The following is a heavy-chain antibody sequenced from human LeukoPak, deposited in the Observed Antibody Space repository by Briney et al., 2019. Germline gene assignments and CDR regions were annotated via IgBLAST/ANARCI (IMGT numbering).Heavy chain of an antibody. CDR1: GFTFSSYA. Sequence: PGGSLRLSCVASGFTFSSYAMSWVRQAPGKGLEWVSAISGSGGSTYYADSVKGRFTISRDNSKNTLYLKMNSLRAEDTAIYYCARDRGRSGGDRPVDWGQGILVTVSS. J-gene: IGHJ4*02. CDR3: ARDRGRSGGDRPVD. CDR2: ISGSGGST. V-gene: IGHV3-23*01. D-gene: IGHD2-21*02.